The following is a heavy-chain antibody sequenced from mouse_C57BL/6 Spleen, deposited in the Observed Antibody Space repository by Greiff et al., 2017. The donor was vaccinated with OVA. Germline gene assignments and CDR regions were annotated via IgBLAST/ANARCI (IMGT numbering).Heavy chain of an antibody. CDR3: TSGGRAWFAY. V-gene: IGHV1-15*01. CDR2: IDPETGGT. CDR1: GYTFTDYE. Sequence: VQVVESGAELVRPGASVTLSCKASGYTFTDYEMHWVKQTPVHGLEWIGAIDPETGGTAYNQKFKGKAILTADKSSSTAYMELRSLTSEDSAVYYCTSGGRAWFAYWGQGTLVTVSA. J-gene: IGHJ3*01.